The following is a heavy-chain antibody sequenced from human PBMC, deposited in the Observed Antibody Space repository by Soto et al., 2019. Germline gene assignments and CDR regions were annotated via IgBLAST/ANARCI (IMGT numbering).Heavy chain of an antibody. Sequence: QVQLAESGGGVVQPGRSLRLSCAASGFTFSSYGMHWVRQAPGKGLEWVAFIWYDGSNKYYADSVKGRFTISRDNSKNTLYLQMNSLRAEDTAVYYCARIKLIGAMDVWGQGTTVTVSS. V-gene: IGHV3-33*01. CDR2: IWYDGSNK. CDR3: ARIKLIGAMDV. D-gene: IGHD3-16*01. CDR1: GFTFSSYG. J-gene: IGHJ6*02.